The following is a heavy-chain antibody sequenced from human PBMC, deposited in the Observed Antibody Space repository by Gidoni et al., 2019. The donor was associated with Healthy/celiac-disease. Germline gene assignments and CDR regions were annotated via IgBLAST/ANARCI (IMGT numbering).Heavy chain of an antibody. J-gene: IGHJ6*02. Sequence: EVQLVESGGGLVKPGGSLRLSCAASGFTFSNAWMSWVRQAPGKGLEWVGRIKSKTDGGTTDYAAPVKGRFTISRDDSKNTLYLQMNSLKTEDTAVYYCTTGCMIVVVDNGMDVWGQGTTVTVSS. CDR3: TTGCMIVVVDNGMDV. CDR2: IKSKTDGGTT. V-gene: IGHV3-15*01. CDR1: GFTFSNAW. D-gene: IGHD3-22*01.